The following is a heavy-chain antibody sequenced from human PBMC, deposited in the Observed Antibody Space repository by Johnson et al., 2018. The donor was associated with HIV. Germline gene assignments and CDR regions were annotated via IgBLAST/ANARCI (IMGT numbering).Heavy chain of an antibody. V-gene: IGHV3-23*04. Sequence: VQLVESGGGLVQPGGSLRLSCAASGFTFSSYAMNWVRQAPGKGLEWVSTISGSGGSTYYADSVKGRFTISRDNSKNTLYLQMGSLRAEDMAVYYCARDPLENDYIWGQGAFDIWGQGTMVTVSS. CDR3: ARDPLENDYIWGQGAFDI. CDR2: ISGSGGST. J-gene: IGHJ3*02. D-gene: IGHD3-16*01. CDR1: GFTFSSYA.